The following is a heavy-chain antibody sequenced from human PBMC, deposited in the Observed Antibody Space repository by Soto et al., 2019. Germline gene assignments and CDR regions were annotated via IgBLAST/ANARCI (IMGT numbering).Heavy chain of an antibody. CDR1: GGSINSGGYY. CDR3: CARGYRQSGYSSSWVFDY. J-gene: IGHJ4*02. Sequence: QVQLRESGPGLVKPSQTLSLTCTVSGGSINSGGYYWNWIRQHPGKGLEWIGYMYYSGSTYYNPFLRSRVIIXXXXXXXXXXXXXXXXXXXXXXVYFCARGYRQSGYSSSWVFDYWGQGTLVNVSS. CDR2: MYYSGST. V-gene: IGHV4-31*03. D-gene: IGHD6-13*01.